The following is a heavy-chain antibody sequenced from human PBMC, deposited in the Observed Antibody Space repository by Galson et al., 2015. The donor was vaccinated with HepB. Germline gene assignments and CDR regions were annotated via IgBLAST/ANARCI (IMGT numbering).Heavy chain of an antibody. D-gene: IGHD6-19*01. CDR2: ISDSGGST. J-gene: IGHJ4*02. V-gene: IGHV3-23*01. Sequence: SLRLSCAASGFTFSSYAMSWVRQAPGKGLEWVSGISDSGGSTYYADSVKGRFTISRDNSKNTLYLQMNSLRAEDTAVYYCAKLKSSSGQWLVPLDYWGQGTLVTVSS. CDR1: GFTFSSYA. CDR3: AKLKSSSGQWLVPLDY.